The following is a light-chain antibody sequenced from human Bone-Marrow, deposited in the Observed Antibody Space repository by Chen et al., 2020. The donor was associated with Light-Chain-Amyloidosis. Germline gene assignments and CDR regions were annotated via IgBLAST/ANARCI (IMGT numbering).Light chain of an antibody. V-gene: IGLV3-25*03. Sequence: SFELTQPPSVSVSPGQTARITCSGHALPIQYAYWYSQRPGQAPFLIIYRDTERSSGVPERFSGSTSGTTVTLTISEVRAEDEADYYCQSANSNGTYRMFGGGTKLTVL. CDR1: ALPIQY. CDR2: RDT. CDR3: QSANSNGTYRM. J-gene: IGLJ3*02.